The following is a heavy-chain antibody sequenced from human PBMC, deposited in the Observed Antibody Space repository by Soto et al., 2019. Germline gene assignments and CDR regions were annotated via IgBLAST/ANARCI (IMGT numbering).Heavy chain of an antibody. CDR3: AGLRDYDY. CDR2: IDPSDSYT. J-gene: IGHJ4*02. CDR1: GYSFTSYW. V-gene: IGHV5-10-1*01. D-gene: IGHD5-12*01. Sequence: EVQLVQSGAEVKKPGESLRISCKGSGYSFTSYWISWVRQMPGKGLEWMGRIDPSDSYTNYSPSFQGHVTISADKSIRTSYPQWSSLKASDPAMYSRAGLRDYDYWGQGTLVTVSS.